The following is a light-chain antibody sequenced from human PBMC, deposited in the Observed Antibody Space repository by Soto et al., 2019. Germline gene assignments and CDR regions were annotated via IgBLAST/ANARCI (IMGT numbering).Light chain of an antibody. V-gene: IGKV1-5*01. CDR1: QSVSNW. J-gene: IGKJ1*01. CDR2: DVS. CDR3: QQYDSYSWT. Sequence: DIHMTQSPSTLSAFVGERVTITCRASQSVSNWLAWYQHKPGKAPKLLIYDVSSLESGVPSRFSGSGSGTEFILTISSLQPDDFATYYCQQYDSYSWTFGQGTKVEVK.